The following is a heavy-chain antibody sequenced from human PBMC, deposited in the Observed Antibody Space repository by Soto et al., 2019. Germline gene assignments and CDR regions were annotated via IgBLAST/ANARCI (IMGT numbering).Heavy chain of an antibody. J-gene: IGHJ3*01. Sequence: GASVKVSCKASGYTFTDNYIHWVRQAPGQGLEWMGWINPNSGATKYAQKLQGWVTMTRDTSISTVYMQLSRLRFDDTALYFCARVGGGGGSYYYDAFDVWG. D-gene: IGHD1-26*01. CDR2: INPNSGAT. V-gene: IGHV1-2*04. CDR1: GYTFTDNY. CDR3: ARVGGGGGSYYYDAFDV.